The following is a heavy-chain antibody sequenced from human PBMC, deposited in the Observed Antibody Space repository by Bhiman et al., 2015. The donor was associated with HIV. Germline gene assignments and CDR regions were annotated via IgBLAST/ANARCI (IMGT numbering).Heavy chain of an antibody. CDR3: TTGPMILYYFDY. J-gene: IGHJ4*02. Sequence: EVQLVESGGGVFKPGGSLRLSCAASGLTFSNAWMSWVRQAPGKGLEWVGRIKSKTDGGAIDYAAPVKGRFTISRDDSKNTLYLQMSSLKTEDTAVYYCTTGPMILYYFDYWGQGTLVTVSS. D-gene: IGHD3-16*01. V-gene: IGHV3-15*01. CDR2: IKSKTDGGAI. CDR1: GLTFSNAW.